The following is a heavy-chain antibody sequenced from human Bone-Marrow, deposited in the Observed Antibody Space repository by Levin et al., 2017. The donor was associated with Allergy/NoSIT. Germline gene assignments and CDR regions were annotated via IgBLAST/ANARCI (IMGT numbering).Heavy chain of an antibody. CDR1: GGSFSGYY. CDR3: ARGKGYYKAFFDY. CDR2: INHSGST. J-gene: IGHJ4*02. V-gene: IGHV4-34*01. D-gene: IGHD3-9*01. Sequence: GSLRLSCAVYGGSFSGYYWSWIRQPPGKGLEWIGEINHSGSTNYNPSLKSRVTISVDTSKNQFSLKLSSVTAADTAVYYCARGKGYYKAFFDYWGQGTLVTVSS.